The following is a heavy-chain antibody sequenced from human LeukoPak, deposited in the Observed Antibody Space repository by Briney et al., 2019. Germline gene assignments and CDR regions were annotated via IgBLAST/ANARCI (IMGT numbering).Heavy chain of an antibody. CDR2: IYTSGST. V-gene: IGHV4-4*09. CDR1: GGSISSYY. CDR3: ARHWVTVTTLSDAFDI. Sequence: SETLSLTCTVSGGSISSYYWSWIRQPPGKGLEWIGYIYTSGSTNYNPSLKSRVTISVDTSKNQFSLKLSSVTAADTAVYYCARHWVTVTTLSDAFDIWGQGTMVTVSS. D-gene: IGHD4-11*01. J-gene: IGHJ3*02.